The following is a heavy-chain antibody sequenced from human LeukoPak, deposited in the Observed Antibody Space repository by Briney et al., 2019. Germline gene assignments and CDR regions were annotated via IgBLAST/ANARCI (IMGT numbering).Heavy chain of an antibody. V-gene: IGHV3-30*02. Sequence: GGSLRLSCLTSGFVFSNYGMHWVRQAPGKGLEWVAFVRYDESNEYYADSVKGRFTISRDNSRNTLYLQMNSLRAEDTGVYSCAKDSNSGYVSVGPDYWGLGTLVTVSS. CDR3: AKDSNSGYVSVGPDY. J-gene: IGHJ4*02. D-gene: IGHD5-12*01. CDR2: VRYDESNE. CDR1: GFVFSNYG.